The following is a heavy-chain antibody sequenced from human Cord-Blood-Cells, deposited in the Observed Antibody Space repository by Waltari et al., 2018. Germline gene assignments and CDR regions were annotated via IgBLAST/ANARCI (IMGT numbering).Heavy chain of an antibody. J-gene: IGHJ5*02. CDR2: IYYSGST. V-gene: IGHV4-39*02. D-gene: IGHD1-7*01. CDR1: GGSISSSSYY. CDR3: AGDWNYWFDP. Sequence: GGSISSSSYYWGWIRQPPGKGLEWIGSIYYSGSTYYNPSLKSRVTISVDTSKNQFSLKLSSVTAADTAVYYCAGDWNYWFDPWGQGTLVTVSS.